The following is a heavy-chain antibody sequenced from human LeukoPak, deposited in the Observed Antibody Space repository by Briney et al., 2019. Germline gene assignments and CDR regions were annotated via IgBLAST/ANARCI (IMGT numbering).Heavy chain of an antibody. CDR3: AKYAYNWNAPDGFDM. CDR2: ISYDGSRK. J-gene: IGHJ3*02. Sequence: GGALRLSCRASRFSFSDYDIHGVRQAPGKGGEGVAVISYDGSRKHYGDSVKGRFTISRDNSKNTLYLQMNSLRAEDTAVYFCAKYAYNWNAPDGFDMWGQGTMVIVSS. D-gene: IGHD1-1*01. CDR1: RFSFSDYD. V-gene: IGHV3-30*18.